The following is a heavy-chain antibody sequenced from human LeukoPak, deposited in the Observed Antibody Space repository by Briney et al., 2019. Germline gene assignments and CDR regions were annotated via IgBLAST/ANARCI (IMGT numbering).Heavy chain of an antibody. CDR2: ISGSGASS. V-gene: IGHV3-23*01. CDR1: GFTFSSCA. J-gene: IGHJ4*02. D-gene: IGHD3-10*01. Sequence: QTGGSLRLSCAASGFTFSSCAMSWVRQAPGKGLEWVSVISGSGASSYYADSVKGRFTISRDNAKNSLYLQMNSLRAEDTAVYYCARGSYYYGSGSYYPFDYWGQGTLVTVSS. CDR3: ARGSYYYGSGSYYPFDY.